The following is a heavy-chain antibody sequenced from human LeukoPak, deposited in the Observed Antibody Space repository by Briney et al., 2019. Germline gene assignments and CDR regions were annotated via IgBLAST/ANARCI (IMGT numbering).Heavy chain of an antibody. V-gene: IGHV4-39*01. CDR1: GDSITSGTYY. CDR2: IYYNGNT. Sequence: SETLSLTCTVSGDSITSGTYYWGWIRQPPGKELEWIGSIYYNGNTYYNPSLKSRVTISVDTSKNQFPLKLSSVTAADTAVYYCARHAGGIAAAGTRPFDYWGQGTLVTVSS. J-gene: IGHJ4*02. CDR3: ARHAGGIAAAGTRPFDY. D-gene: IGHD6-13*01.